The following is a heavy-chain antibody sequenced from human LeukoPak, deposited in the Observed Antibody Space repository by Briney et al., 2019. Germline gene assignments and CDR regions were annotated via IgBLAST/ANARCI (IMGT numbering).Heavy chain of an antibody. CDR1: GGSISSYY. CDR2: IYYSGST. V-gene: IGHV4-59*01. D-gene: IGHD1-1*01. CDR3: ARDGGGVYNWNDSDGWFDP. J-gene: IGHJ5*02. Sequence: PSETLSLTCTVSGGSISSYYWSWIRQPPGKGLEWIGYIYYSGSTNYNPPLKSRVTISVDTSKNQFSLKLSSVTAADTAVYYCARDGGGVYNWNDSDGWFDPWGQGTLVTVSS.